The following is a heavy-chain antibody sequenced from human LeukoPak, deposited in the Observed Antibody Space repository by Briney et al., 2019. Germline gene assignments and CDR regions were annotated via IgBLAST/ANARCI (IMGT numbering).Heavy chain of an antibody. V-gene: IGHV3-21*01. J-gene: IGHJ4*02. Sequence: GGSLRLSCAASGFTFSSYSMTWVRQAPGKGLEWVSSISSSSSYIYYADSVKGRFTISRDNAKNSLYLQMNSLRAEDTAVYYCARDLSAFGGRSYYFDYWGQGTLVTVSS. CDR3: ARDLSAFGGRSYYFDY. D-gene: IGHD3-16*01. CDR2: ISSSSSYI. CDR1: GFTFSSYS.